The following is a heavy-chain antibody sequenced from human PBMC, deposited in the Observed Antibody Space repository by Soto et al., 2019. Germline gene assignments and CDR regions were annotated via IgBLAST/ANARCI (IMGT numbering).Heavy chain of an antibody. Sequence: QVQLVQSGAEVKKPGASVKVSCKASGYTFTYYFMNWVRQAPGQGLEWMGRINPSGGSTIYAQKVQGRVTMTRDTSTTTVYMELSSLRSDDTAVYYCVILCSGSPRMDAWGKGTTVTVSS. V-gene: IGHV1-46*01. CDR2: INPSGGST. J-gene: IGHJ6*03. CDR3: VILCSGSPRMDA. CDR1: GYTFTYYF. D-gene: IGHD3-10*02.